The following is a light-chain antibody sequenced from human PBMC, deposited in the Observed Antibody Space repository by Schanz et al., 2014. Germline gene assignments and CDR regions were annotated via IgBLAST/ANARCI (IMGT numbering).Light chain of an antibody. CDR2: DVN. J-gene: IGLJ3*02. Sequence: QSALTQPASVSGSPGQSITISCTGTSSDVGGYNYVSWYQQHPGKAPKFIIYDVNNRPSGVSNRFSGSKSGNTASLTISGLQAEDEAVYYCSSITTTSTPVFGGGTKLTVL. V-gene: IGLV2-14*01. CDR1: SSDVGGYNY. CDR3: SSITTTSTPV.